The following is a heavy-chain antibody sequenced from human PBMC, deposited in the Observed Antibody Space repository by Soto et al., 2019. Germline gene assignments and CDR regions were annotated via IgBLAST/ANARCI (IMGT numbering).Heavy chain of an antibody. Sequence: EVQLVESGGGLAQPGGSLRLSCAASGFTLSSHWMHWVHQAPGKGLVWVSRINRDGSTINYDDSVRGRYTISRDNAKNTLSLQMNSLRAEDTAVYYCARVADCTYSSNCNGRAAFDMWGQGTMVTVSS. D-gene: IGHD6-13*01. V-gene: IGHV3-74*01. CDR3: ARVADCTYSSNCNGRAAFDM. CDR1: GFTLSSHW. J-gene: IGHJ3*02. CDR2: INRDGSTI.